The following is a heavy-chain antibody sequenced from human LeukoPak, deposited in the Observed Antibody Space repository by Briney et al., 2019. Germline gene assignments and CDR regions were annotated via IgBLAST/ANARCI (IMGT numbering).Heavy chain of an antibody. CDR3: ARDRIAVAGTGDFDY. CDR1: GFTLSSYW. J-gene: IGHJ4*02. V-gene: IGHV3-7*01. Sequence: GSLRLSCAASGFTLSSYWMSWVRQAPGKGLEWVANIKQDGSEKYYVDSVKGRFTISRDNAKNSLYLQMNSLRAEDTAVYYCARDRIAVAGTGDFDYWGQGTLVTFSS. D-gene: IGHD6-19*01. CDR2: IKQDGSEK.